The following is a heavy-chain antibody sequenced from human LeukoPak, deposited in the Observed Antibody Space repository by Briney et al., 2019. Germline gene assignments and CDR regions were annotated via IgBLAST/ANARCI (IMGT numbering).Heavy chain of an antibody. D-gene: IGHD3-16*01. Sequence: PGGSLRLSCAASGFTVSSNYMSWVRQAPGKGLEWVANIKQDGSEMYYVDSVKGRFTISRDNAKNSLYLQMNSLRAEDTAVYYCARGMSTGEYWGQGTLVTVSS. CDR2: IKQDGSEM. CDR3: ARGMSTGEY. V-gene: IGHV3-7*04. CDR1: GFTVSSNY. J-gene: IGHJ4*02.